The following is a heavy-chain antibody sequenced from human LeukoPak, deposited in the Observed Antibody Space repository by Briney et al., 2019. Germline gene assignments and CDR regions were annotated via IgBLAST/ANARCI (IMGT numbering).Heavy chain of an antibody. J-gene: IGHJ6*03. Sequence: SETLSLTCSVSGDYINSHYWTWIRQSSGGGLEWLGHFHFGGGTKYNPSLKSPVTISIDTSRTQFSLRVYSVTAADTAIYYCGRLIVEPAPMYYYYIDVWGKGTTVTVSS. CDR1: GDYINSHY. D-gene: IGHD2-2*01. CDR2: FHFGGGT. CDR3: GRLIVEPAPMYYYYIDV. V-gene: IGHV4-59*11.